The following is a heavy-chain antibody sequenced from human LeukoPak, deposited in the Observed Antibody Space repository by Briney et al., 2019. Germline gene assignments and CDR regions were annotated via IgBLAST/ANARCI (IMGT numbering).Heavy chain of an antibody. D-gene: IGHD1-7*01. CDR1: GFTVSSNY. J-gene: IGHJ3*02. CDR3: AKDTNWNYVAQPDAFDI. Sequence: GESLRLSCAASGFTVSSNYMNWVRQAPGKGLEWVSVLFGGGTAFYADSVKGRFTVSRDNSKNTLYLQMNSLRGEDTAVYYCAKDTNWNYVAQPDAFDIWGQGTMVTVSS. V-gene: IGHV3-66*02. CDR2: LFGGGTA.